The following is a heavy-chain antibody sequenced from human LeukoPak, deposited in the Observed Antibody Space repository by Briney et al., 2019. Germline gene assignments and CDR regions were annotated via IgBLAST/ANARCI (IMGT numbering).Heavy chain of an antibody. J-gene: IGHJ4*02. D-gene: IGHD1-26*01. V-gene: IGHV1-2*02. Sequence: ASVKVSCKASGYTFTDYYMHWVRQAPGQGLEWMGWINPNSGDTNYAQNFQGRVTMTRDTSINTAYMELSRLISDDTAVVYCVRVHDSGSAGGFWGQGTPVTVSS. CDR3: VRVHDSGSAGGF. CDR2: INPNSGDT. CDR1: GYTFTDYY.